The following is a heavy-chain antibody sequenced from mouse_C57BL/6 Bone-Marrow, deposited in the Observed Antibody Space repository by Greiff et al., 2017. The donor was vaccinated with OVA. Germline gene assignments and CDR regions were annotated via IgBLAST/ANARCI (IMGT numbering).Heavy chain of an antibody. CDR2: IYPGDGDT. Sequence: QVQLKQSGPELVKPGASVKISCKASGYAFSSSWMNWVKQRPGKGLEWIGRIYPGDGDTNYNGKFKGKATLTADKSSSTAYMQLSSLTSEDSAVYFCARSGDIGRGFAYWGQGTLVTVSA. D-gene: IGHD2-14*01. CDR1: GYAFSSSW. V-gene: IGHV1-82*01. J-gene: IGHJ3*01. CDR3: ARSGDIGRGFAY.